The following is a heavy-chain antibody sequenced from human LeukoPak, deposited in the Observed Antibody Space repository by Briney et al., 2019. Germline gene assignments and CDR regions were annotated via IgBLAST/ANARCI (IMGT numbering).Heavy chain of an antibody. J-gene: IGHJ4*02. V-gene: IGHV3-23*01. CDR3: AKNRGTGTAFYDY. D-gene: IGHD1-7*01. Sequence: PGGSLRLSCAASGFTFSSYAMTWVRQAPGKGLEWVSAISGPGDYIYYADSVKGRFTFSRDDSKNTLYLQMNSLRAEDTAVYYCAKNRGTGTAFYDYWGQGALVTVSA. CDR1: GFTFSSYA. CDR2: ISGPGDYI.